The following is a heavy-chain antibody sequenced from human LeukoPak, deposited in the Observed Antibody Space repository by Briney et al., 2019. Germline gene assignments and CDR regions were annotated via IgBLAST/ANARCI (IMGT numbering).Heavy chain of an antibody. V-gene: IGHV4-34*01. Sequence: SETLSLTCAVYGVSFSGYYWSWIRQSPGKGLEWIGEINHIGSTNYNPSLKSPVTISVDTSKNQFSLKLNSVTAADTAVYYCARAKYQLLCWGLSPWGQGTLVTVSS. CDR1: GVSFSGYY. CDR2: INHIGST. CDR3: ARAKYQLLCWGLSP. J-gene: IGHJ5*02. D-gene: IGHD2-2*01.